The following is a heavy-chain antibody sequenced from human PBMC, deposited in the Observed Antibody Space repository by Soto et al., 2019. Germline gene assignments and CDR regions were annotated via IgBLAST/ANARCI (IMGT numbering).Heavy chain of an antibody. D-gene: IGHD2-15*01. CDR3: AIHEGRDVSNFDY. J-gene: IGHJ4*02. CDR2: IIPIFGTA. CDR1: GGIFTRYD. V-gene: IGHV1-69*01. Sequence: QVQLVQSGAEVKKPGSSGKVSCKASGGIFTRYDIRWVRQAPGQGLEWMGAIIPIFGTANYAQKFQGRVTITADASTSTAYMELSSLRSEDTAIYYCAIHEGRDVSNFDYWGQGTLVTVSS.